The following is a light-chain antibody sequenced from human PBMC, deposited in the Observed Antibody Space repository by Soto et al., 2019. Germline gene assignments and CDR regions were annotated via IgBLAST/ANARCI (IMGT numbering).Light chain of an antibody. CDR3: QVWESSTARV. CDR2: RDS. V-gene: IGLV3-9*01. Sequence: SSELTQPLSVSVALGQTARITCGGNNIGSKNVHWYQQKPGQAPVLVIYRDSNRPSGIPERLSGSNSGNTATLTISRAQAGDEADYYCQVWESSTARVFGGGTKLTVL. J-gene: IGLJ3*02. CDR1: NIGSKN.